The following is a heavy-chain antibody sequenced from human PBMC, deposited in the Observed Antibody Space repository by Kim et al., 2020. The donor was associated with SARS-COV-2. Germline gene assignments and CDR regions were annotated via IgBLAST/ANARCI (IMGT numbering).Heavy chain of an antibody. CDR1: GYTFTSYY. D-gene: IGHD6-13*01. J-gene: IGHJ6*01. CDR2: INPSGGST. V-gene: IGHV1-46*01. CDR3: ARDFTKTDVAAGVYYYGM. Sequence: ASVKVSCKASGYTFTSYYMHWVRQAPGQGLEWMGIINPSGGSTSYAQKLQGRVTMTRVTPTSTVYMELSSLRSEDTAVYYFARDFTKTDVAAGVYYYGM.